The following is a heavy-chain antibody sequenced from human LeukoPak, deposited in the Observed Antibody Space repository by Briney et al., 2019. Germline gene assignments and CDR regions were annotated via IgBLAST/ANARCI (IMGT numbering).Heavy chain of an antibody. J-gene: IGHJ4*02. D-gene: IGHD6-19*01. Sequence: GGSLRLSCAASGFTFSSYEMNWVRQAPGKGLKWLSYISSSGSTIYYADSVKGRFTISRDNAKNSLYLQMNSLRAEDTAVYYCAAAVAGTLQEIDYWGQGTLVTVSS. V-gene: IGHV3-48*03. CDR3: AAAVAGTLQEIDY. CDR2: ISSSGSTI. CDR1: GFTFSSYE.